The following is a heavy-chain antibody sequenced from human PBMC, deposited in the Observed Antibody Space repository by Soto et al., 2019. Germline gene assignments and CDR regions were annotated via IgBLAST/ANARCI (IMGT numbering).Heavy chain of an antibody. CDR2: MFYGVST. J-gene: IGHJ4*02. D-gene: IGHD3-3*02. V-gene: IGHV4-39*01. Sequence: SETLSLTCTVSDSSINSSGYYWGWIRQPPGKGLEWIGSMFYGVSTYYNPSLKSRVTVSVDTSKNQFSLNLRSVTAADTAVYYCARLPSRHLVDYWGQGTLVTVSS. CDR3: ARLPSRHLVDY. CDR1: DSSINSSGYY.